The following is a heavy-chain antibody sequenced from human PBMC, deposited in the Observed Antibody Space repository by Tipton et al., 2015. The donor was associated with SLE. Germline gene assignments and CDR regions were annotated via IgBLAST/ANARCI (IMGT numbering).Heavy chain of an antibody. V-gene: IGHV4-39*07. CDR3: ARHDYYGSGSY. CDR1: GGSISSSSYY. J-gene: IGHJ4*02. CDR2: IYYSGST. D-gene: IGHD3-10*01. Sequence: TLSLTCPVSGGSISSSSYYWGWIRQPPGKGLEWIGTIYYSGSTYYNPSLKSRVTISIDTSKNQFSLKLSSVTAADTAVYYCARHDYYGSGSYWGQGTLVTVSS.